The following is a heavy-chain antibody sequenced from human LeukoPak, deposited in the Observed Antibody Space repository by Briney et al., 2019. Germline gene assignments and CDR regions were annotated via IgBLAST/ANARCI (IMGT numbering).Heavy chain of an antibody. V-gene: IGHV5-51*01. CDR3: ARLLLWFGDHSAPADY. CDR1: GYSFTSYW. CDR2: IYPGDSDT. J-gene: IGHJ4*02. Sequence: GESLKISCKGSGYSFTSYWIGWVRQMPGKGLEWMGMIYPGDSDTRYSPSFQGQVTISADKSISTAYLQWSSLKASDTAMYYCARLLLWFGDHSAPADYWGQGTLVTVSS. D-gene: IGHD3-10*01.